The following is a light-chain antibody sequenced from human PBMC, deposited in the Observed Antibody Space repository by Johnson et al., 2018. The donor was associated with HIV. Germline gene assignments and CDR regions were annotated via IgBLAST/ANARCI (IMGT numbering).Light chain of an antibody. Sequence: QSVLTQPPSVSAAPGQKVTISCSGSSSNIGNNYVSWYQQVPGTAPKLLIYDNNKRPSGIPDRFSGSKSGTSATLGITGLQTGDEADYYCGTWDNSLSAGGVFRTGTKVTVL. J-gene: IGLJ1*01. CDR2: DNN. CDR3: GTWDNSLSAGGV. CDR1: SSNIGNNY. V-gene: IGLV1-51*01.